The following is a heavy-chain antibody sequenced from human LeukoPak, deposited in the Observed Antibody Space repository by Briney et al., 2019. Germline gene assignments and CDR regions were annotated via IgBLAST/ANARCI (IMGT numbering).Heavy chain of an antibody. V-gene: IGHV4-4*02. CDR2: IYHSGST. CDR1: GGSISSSNW. J-gene: IGHJ3*02. D-gene: IGHD3-22*01. CDR3: ARGFYDSSGYYVDAFDI. Sequence: SGTLSLTCAVSGGSISSSNWWSWVRQPPGKGLEWIGEIYHSGSTNYNPPLKSRVTISVDKSKNQFSLKLSSVTAADTAVYYCARGFYDSSGYYVDAFDIWGQGTMVTVSS.